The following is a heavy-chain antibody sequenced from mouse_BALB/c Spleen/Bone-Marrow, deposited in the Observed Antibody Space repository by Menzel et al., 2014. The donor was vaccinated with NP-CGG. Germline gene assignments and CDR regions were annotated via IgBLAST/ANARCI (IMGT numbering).Heavy chain of an antibody. CDR2: INPSSGYT. CDR3: AREARTGAWFTY. V-gene: IGHV1-4*02. J-gene: IGHJ3*01. D-gene: IGHD4-1*01. Sequence: VMLVESGAELARPGASVKMSCKASGYTFTSYTIQWVKQRPGQGLEWIGYINPSSGYTDYNQKFKDKTTLTADKPSNTTYMQLTSLTSEDSAVYSCAREARTGAWFTYWGQGTLVTVSA. CDR1: GYTFTSYT.